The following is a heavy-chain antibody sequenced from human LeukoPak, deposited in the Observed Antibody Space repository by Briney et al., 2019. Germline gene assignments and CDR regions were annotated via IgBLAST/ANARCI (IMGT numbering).Heavy chain of an antibody. D-gene: IGHD5-12*01. Sequence: GASVKVSCKASGYTFTGYYMHWVRQAPGQGLEWMGGIIPIFGTANYAQKFQGRVTITADESTSTAYMELSSLRSEDTAVYYCARGGYRIGSYFDYWGQGTLVTVSS. CDR3: ARGGYRIGSYFDY. J-gene: IGHJ4*02. CDR1: GYTFTGYY. V-gene: IGHV1-69*13. CDR2: IIPIFGTA.